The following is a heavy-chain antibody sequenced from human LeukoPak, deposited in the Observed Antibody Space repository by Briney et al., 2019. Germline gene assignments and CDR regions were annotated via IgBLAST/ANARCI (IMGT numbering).Heavy chain of an antibody. CDR3: ARDLGCSSGWYCNY. CDR2: IIPIFGTA. Sequence: SVKVSCKASGGTFSSYAVSWVRQAPGQGLEWMGGIIPIFGTANYAQKFQGRVTITADESTSTAYMELSSLRSEDTAVYYCARDLGCSSGWYCNYWGQGTLVTVSS. V-gene: IGHV1-69*13. CDR1: GGTFSSYA. J-gene: IGHJ4*02. D-gene: IGHD6-19*01.